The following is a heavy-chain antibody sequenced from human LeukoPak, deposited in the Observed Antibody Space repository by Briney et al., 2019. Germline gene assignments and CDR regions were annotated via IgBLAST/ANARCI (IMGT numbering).Heavy chain of an antibody. V-gene: IGHV4-59*01. Sequence: SEALSLTCTVSGGSISSDYWSWIRQPPGKGLEWIEYIHYSGSTTYNPSLKSRVTISVDTSKNQFSLKLSSVTAADTAVYNCARAAFSSRYGFDYWGQGTLVTVSS. D-gene: IGHD6-13*01. CDR1: GGSISSDY. CDR2: IHYSGST. CDR3: ARAAFSSRYGFDY. J-gene: IGHJ4*02.